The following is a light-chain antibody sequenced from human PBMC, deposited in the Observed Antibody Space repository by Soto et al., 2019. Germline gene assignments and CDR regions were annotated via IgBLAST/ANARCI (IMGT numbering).Light chain of an antibody. J-gene: IGLJ1*01. Sequence: QSVLTQPRSVSGSPGQSVTISCTGTSSDVGVYNYVSWYQQYPGKAPKIMIYDVSKRPSGVPDRFSGSKSDNTASPTISGLQAEDEADYYCCSYAGSHTFVFGIGTKVTVL. CDR2: DVS. CDR1: SSDVGVYNY. V-gene: IGLV2-11*01. CDR3: CSYAGSHTFV.